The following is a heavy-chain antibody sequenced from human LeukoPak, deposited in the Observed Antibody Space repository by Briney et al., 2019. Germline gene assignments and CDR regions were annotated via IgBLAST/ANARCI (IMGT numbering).Heavy chain of an antibody. CDR3: ARDPAGYYDFWSGRSNYYYGMDV. J-gene: IGHJ6*02. V-gene: IGHV7-4-1*02. D-gene: IGHD3-3*01. Sequence: ASVKVSCKASGYTFTSYAMNWARQAPGQGLEWMGWINTNTGNPTYAQGFTGRFVFSLDTSVSTAYLQISSLKAEDTAVYYCARDPAGYYDFWSGRSNYYYGMDVWGQGTTVTVSS. CDR2: INTNTGNP. CDR1: GYTFTSYA.